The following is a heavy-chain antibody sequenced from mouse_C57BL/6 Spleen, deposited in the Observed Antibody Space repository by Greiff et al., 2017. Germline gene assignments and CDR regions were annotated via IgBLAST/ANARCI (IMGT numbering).Heavy chain of an antibody. D-gene: IGHD1-1*01. V-gene: IGHV1-26*01. CDR2: INPNNGGT. CDR3: ARRGNITTVVADYFDY. J-gene: IGHJ2*01. CDR1: GYTFTDYY. Sequence: VQLQQSGPELVKPGASVKISCKASGYTFTDYYMNWVKQSHGKSLEWIGDINPNNGGTSYNQKFKGKATLTVDKSSSTAYMGLRSLTSEDSAVYYCARRGNITTVVADYFDYWGQGTTLTVSS.